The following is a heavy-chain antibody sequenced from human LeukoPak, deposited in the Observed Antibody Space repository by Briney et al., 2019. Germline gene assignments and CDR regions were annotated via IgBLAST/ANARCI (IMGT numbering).Heavy chain of an antibody. D-gene: IGHD4-23*01. V-gene: IGHV1-18*01. J-gene: IGHJ4*02. CDR1: GYTFTSYG. Sequence: ASVKVSCKASGYTFTSYGISWVRQAPGQGLEWMGWISAYNGNTNYAQKFQGRVTMTEDTSTDTAYMQLSSLRSEDTAVYYCATERWKRAFDYWGQGTLVTVSS. CDR3: ATERWKRAFDY. CDR2: ISAYNGNT.